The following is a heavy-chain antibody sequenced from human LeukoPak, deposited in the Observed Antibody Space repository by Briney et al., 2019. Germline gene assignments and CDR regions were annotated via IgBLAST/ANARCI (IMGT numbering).Heavy chain of an antibody. D-gene: IGHD4-17*01. V-gene: IGHV1-18*01. CDR2: ISAYNGNT. Sequence: GASVKVSCKASGYTFTSYGISWVRQAPGQGLEWMGWISAYNGNTNYAQKLQGRVTMTTDTATSTAYMELRSLRSDNTAVYYCARDDDGDYVYDYWGQGTLVTVSS. CDR3: ARDDDGDYVYDY. CDR1: GYTFTSYG. J-gene: IGHJ4*02.